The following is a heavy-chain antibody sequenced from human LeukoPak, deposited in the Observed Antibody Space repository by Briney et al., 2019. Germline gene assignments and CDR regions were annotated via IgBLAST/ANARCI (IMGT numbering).Heavy chain of an antibody. D-gene: IGHD3-10*01. CDR1: GGSISSYC. V-gene: IGHV4-59*12. Sequence: SETLSLTCTVSGGSISSYCWSWIRQPPGKGLEWIGYIYYSGSTNYNPSLKSRVTISVDTSKNQFSLKLSSVTAADTAVYYCAREGYYGSVKTDAFDIWGQGTMVTVSS. CDR3: AREGYYGSVKTDAFDI. CDR2: IYYSGST. J-gene: IGHJ3*02.